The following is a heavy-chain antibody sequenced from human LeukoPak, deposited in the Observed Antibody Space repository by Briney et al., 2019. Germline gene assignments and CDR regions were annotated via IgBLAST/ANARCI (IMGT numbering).Heavy chain of an antibody. CDR1: GGTFSSYA. V-gene: IGHV1-69*05. Sequence: GASVKVSCKASGGTFSSYAISWVRQAPGQGLEWMGGIIPIFGTANYAQKFQGRVTITTDESTSTAYMELSSLRSEDTAVYYCARDLGDYSNYGPYYYYYYYMDVWGKGTTVTVSS. D-gene: IGHD4-11*01. CDR2: IIPIFGTA. J-gene: IGHJ6*03. CDR3: ARDLGDYSNYGPYYYYYYYMDV.